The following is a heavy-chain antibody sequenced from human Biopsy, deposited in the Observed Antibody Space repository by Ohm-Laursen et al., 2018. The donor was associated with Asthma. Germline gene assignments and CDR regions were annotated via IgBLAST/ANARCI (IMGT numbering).Heavy chain of an antibody. Sequence: VASVKVSCKASGYNLISFAIHWVRQAPGQRLEWMGWVNTGNGDTKYSQKFQGRVTITRGTSASTAYMELRSLRSEDTATYYCARTYYDFLTGQVKDVFGVWGQGTMVTVSS. V-gene: IGHV1-3*04. D-gene: IGHD3-9*01. J-gene: IGHJ3*01. CDR2: VNTGNGDT. CDR3: ARTYYDFLTGQVKDVFGV. CDR1: GYNLISFA.